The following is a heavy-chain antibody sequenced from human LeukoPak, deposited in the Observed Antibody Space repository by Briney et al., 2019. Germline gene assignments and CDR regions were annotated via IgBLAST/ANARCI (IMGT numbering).Heavy chain of an antibody. CDR1: GYTFTGYY. CDR2: IDPNSGGT. CDR3: ARERWGVHLDFDY. D-gene: IGHD2-8*01. J-gene: IGHJ4*02. Sequence: GRSLRLSCAASGYTFTGYYMHWVRQAPGQGLEWMGWIDPNSGGTNYAQKFQGRVTMTRDTSISTAYMELSRLRSDDTAVYYCARERWGVHLDFDYWGQGTLVTVSS. V-gene: IGHV1-2*02.